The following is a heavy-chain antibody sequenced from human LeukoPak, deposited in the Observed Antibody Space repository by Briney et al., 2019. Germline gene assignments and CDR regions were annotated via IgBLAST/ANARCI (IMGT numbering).Heavy chain of an antibody. CDR1: GGSISSYY. CDR3: ARAYSGSYSFDY. D-gene: IGHD1-26*01. CDR2: IYYSGST. Sequence: SETLSLTCTVSGGSISSYYWSWIRQPPGKGLEWIGYIYYSGSTNYNPSLKSRVTISVDKSKNQFSLKLSSVTAADTAVYYCARAYSGSYSFDYWGQGTLVTVSS. J-gene: IGHJ4*02. V-gene: IGHV4-59*12.